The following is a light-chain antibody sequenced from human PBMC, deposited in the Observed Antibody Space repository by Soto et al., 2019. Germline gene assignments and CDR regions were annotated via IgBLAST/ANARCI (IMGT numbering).Light chain of an antibody. CDR1: QSVSSN. Sequence: EIVMKQSPATLSVSPGERATLSCRASQSVSSNLAWYQQKPGQAPRLLIYGASTRATGIPARFSGSGSGTDFTLTISSLQSEDSAVYYCQQYNNWPWTFGQGTKVDI. CDR2: GAS. CDR3: QQYNNWPWT. J-gene: IGKJ1*01. V-gene: IGKV3-15*01.